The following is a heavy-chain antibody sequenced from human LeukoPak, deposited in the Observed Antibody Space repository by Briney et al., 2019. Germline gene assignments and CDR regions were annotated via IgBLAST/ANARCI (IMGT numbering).Heavy chain of an antibody. CDR2: ISSSDNTM. V-gene: IGHV3-48*03. CDR1: GFTFSSYE. CDR3: ARLLDYAGDY. D-gene: IGHD4-17*01. J-gene: IGHJ4*02. Sequence: GGSLRLSCAASGFTFSSYEMNWVRQAPGKGLEWVSYISSSDNTMYYADSVKGRFTISRDSAKNSLYLQMNSLRAEDTAVYYCARLLDYAGDYWGQGTLVTVSS.